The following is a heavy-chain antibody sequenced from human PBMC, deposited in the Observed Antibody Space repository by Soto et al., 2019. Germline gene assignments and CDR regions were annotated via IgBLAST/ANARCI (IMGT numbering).Heavy chain of an antibody. CDR3: ARDRLWTFDY. Sequence: PGGSLRLSCAASGFTFNTYWMNWVRQAPGKGPEWVSYINGASNTIHYADSVKGRFTISRDNAKNSLYLQMNSLRDEDTAVYYCARDRLWTFDYWGQGALVTVSS. J-gene: IGHJ4*02. CDR1: GFTFNTYW. D-gene: IGHD3-10*01. CDR2: INGASNTI. V-gene: IGHV3-48*02.